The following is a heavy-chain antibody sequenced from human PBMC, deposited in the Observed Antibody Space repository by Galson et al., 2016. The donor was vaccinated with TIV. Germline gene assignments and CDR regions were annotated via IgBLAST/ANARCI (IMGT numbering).Heavy chain of an antibody. Sequence: SLRLSCAASGFTFRASAMHWVRQASGKRLEWVGHITSKGNSYATAYAASLKGRFTISRDDSKNTAYLQMNSLKTEDTAVYYCTNQAHIARLGELYSDVWGQGTTGIVSS. J-gene: IGHJ6*02. CDR2: ITSKGNSYAT. CDR3: TNQAHIARLGELYSDV. D-gene: IGHD1-7*01. CDR1: GFTFRASA. V-gene: IGHV3-73*01.